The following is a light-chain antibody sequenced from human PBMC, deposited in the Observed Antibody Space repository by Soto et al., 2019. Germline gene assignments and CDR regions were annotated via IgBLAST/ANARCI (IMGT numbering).Light chain of an antibody. CDR1: QTLLHFNGYNY. Sequence: IVMTQSPLSLPFTPGEPASISCRSRQTLLHFNGYNYVDWYLQKPGQSPQLLIYLGSKRASGVPDRFSGSGSGTDFTLTISRLEPEDFAVYYCQQYGSSPPWTVGQGTKV. J-gene: IGKJ1*01. CDR2: LGS. CDR3: QQYGSSPPWT. V-gene: IGKV2-28*01.